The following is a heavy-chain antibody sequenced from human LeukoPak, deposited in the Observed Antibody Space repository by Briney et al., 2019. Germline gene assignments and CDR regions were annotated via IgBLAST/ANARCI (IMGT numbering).Heavy chain of an antibody. V-gene: IGHV3-53*01. Sequence: GGSLRLSCAASGFTVSSNYMSWVRQAPGEGLEWVSVIYSGGRTYYEDSVKGRFTISRDNSKNTLYLQMNSLRADDTAVYYCARGRPLWFGELGYFDYWGQGTLVTVSS. CDR3: ARGRPLWFGELGYFDY. CDR1: GFTVSSNY. D-gene: IGHD3-10*01. J-gene: IGHJ4*02. CDR2: IYSGGRT.